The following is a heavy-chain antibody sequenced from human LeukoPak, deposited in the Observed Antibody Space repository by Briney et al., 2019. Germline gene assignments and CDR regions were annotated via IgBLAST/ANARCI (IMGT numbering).Heavy chain of an antibody. Sequence: GGSLRLSCAASGFNFRGYTMHWVRQAPGKGLEWVSGISWNSGSIGYADSVKGRFTISRDNAKNSLYLQMNSLRAEDMALYYCAKGGQWLVDWFDPWGQGTLVTVSS. CDR1: GFNFRGYT. D-gene: IGHD6-19*01. V-gene: IGHV3-9*03. CDR2: ISWNSGSI. CDR3: AKGGQWLVDWFDP. J-gene: IGHJ5*02.